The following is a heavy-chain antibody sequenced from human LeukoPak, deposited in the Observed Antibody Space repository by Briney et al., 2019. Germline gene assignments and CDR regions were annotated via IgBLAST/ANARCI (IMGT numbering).Heavy chain of an antibody. J-gene: IGHJ5*02. D-gene: IGHD3-16*01. V-gene: IGHV4-38-2*02. CDR2: IYHSGST. CDR1: GYSISSGYY. Sequence: SETLSLTCTVSGYSISSGYYWGWIRQPPGKGLEWIGSIYHSGSTYYNPSLKSRVTISVDTSKNQFSLKLSSVTAADTAVYYCARYFWGARLNWFDPWGQGTLVTVSS. CDR3: ARYFWGARLNWFDP.